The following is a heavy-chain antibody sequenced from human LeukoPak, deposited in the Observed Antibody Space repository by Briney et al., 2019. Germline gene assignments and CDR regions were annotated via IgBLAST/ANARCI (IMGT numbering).Heavy chain of an antibody. Sequence: PGGSLRLSCAASGFTFSSYWMRWVRQAPGKGLVWGSRINSDGSSTTYADSVKGRFTFSRDNAKNTLYLQMNSLRAEDTAVYYCAREHVSYYAMDVWGQGTTVTVSS. CDR1: GFTFSSYW. CDR3: AREHVSYYAMDV. V-gene: IGHV3-74*01. J-gene: IGHJ6*02. CDR2: INSDGSST.